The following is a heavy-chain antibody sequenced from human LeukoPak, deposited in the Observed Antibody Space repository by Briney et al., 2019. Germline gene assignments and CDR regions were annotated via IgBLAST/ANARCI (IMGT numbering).Heavy chain of an antibody. CDR2: IKSKTDGGTT. Sequence: PGGSLRLSCAASGFTFSNAWMSWVRQAPGKGLEWVGRIKSKTDGGTTDYAAPVKGRFTISRDDSKNTLYLQMNSLKTEDTAVYYCTTAGGYSSSWPYYYYMDVWGKGTTVTVSS. V-gene: IGHV3-15*01. J-gene: IGHJ6*03. CDR1: GFTFSNAW. CDR3: TTAGGYSSSWPYYYYMDV. D-gene: IGHD6-13*01.